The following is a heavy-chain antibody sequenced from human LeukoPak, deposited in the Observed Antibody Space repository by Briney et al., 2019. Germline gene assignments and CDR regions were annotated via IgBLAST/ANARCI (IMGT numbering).Heavy chain of an antibody. V-gene: IGHV3-23*02. CDR2: IRGSGGHT. CDR3: ARVVVPAAYDY. D-gene: IGHD2-2*01. J-gene: IGHJ4*02. Sequence: GGSLTLSCALSGLTSTSYAMRWVRQAPEGGMEWVSSIRGSGGHTYYRHSGEEGLTLSRDNSENTLYLQVNSLRAEETAVYYCARVVVPAAYDYWGQGTLVTVSS. CDR1: GLTSTSYA.